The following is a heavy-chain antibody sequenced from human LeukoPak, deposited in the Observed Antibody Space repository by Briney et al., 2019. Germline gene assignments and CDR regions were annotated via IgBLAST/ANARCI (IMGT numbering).Heavy chain of an antibody. CDR3: AKDRSGWYADYYYGMDV. CDR1: GLTFDGYT. CDR2: ISWNSGSI. Sequence: PGGSLRLFCAASGLTFDGYTIHWVRQAPGKGLEWVSGISWNSGSIGYADSVKGRFTISRDNAKNSLYLQMNSLRAEDTALYYCAKDRSGWYADYYYGMDVWGQGTTVTVSS. J-gene: IGHJ6*02. V-gene: IGHV3-9*01. D-gene: IGHD6-19*01.